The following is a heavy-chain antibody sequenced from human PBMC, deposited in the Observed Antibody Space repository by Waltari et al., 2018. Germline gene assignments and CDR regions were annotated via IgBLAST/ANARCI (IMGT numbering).Heavy chain of an antibody. J-gene: IGHJ6*02. CDR1: GFTVSSNY. CDR2: NYSGGST. V-gene: IGHV3-53*01. CDR3: ARDTLFGPLPFGVVMSGV. Sequence: EVQLVESGGGLIQPGGSLRLSCAASGFTVSSNYMSWVRPAPGQGLEWVSVNYSGGSTNFADSWKGPFTISRDNSKNTLYLQMNSLRAEDTAVYYCARDTLFGPLPFGVVMSGVWGQGTTVTVSS. D-gene: IGHD3-3*01.